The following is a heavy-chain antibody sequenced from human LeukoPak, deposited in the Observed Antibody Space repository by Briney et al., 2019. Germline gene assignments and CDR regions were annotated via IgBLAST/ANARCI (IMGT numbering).Heavy chain of an antibody. CDR1: EFSVGSNY. CDR3: ARHRSKWLQSSFDY. D-gene: IGHD5-24*01. V-gene: IGHV4-39*01. CDR2: IFYSGNT. J-gene: IGHJ4*02. Sequence: GSLRLSCAASEFSVGSNYMTWVRQAPGKGLEWIGSIFYSGNTYDNPSLKSRVTISVDTSKNQFSLKLNSVTAADTAVYYCARHRSKWLQSSFDYWGQGTLVTVSS.